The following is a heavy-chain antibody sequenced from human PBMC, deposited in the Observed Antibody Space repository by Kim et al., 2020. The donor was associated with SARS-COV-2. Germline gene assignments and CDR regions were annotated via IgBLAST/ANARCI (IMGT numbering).Heavy chain of an antibody. D-gene: IGHD1-20*01. CDR1: GGTFSSYA. CDR3: ARGRGVITGTADAFDI. J-gene: IGHJ3*02. V-gene: IGHV1-69*13. Sequence: SVKVSCKASGGTFSSYAISWVRQAPGQGLEWMGGIIPIFGTANYAQKFQGRVTITADESTSTAYMELSSLRSEDTAVYYCARGRGVITGTADAFDIWGQGTMVTVSS. CDR2: IIPIFGTA.